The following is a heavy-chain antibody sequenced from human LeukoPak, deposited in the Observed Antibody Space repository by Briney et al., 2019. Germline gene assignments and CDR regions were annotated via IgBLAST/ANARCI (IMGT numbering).Heavy chain of an antibody. J-gene: IGHJ1*01. CDR1: GASISSDRYN. CDR3: ARGSTAYCSGDNCYSEYFQH. D-gene: IGHD2-15*01. Sequence: SQTLSLTCTVSGASISSDRYNRSWIRQPAGKGLEWVGHIYSSGNTNYNPSLKSRVTISVEMSKNQFSLRLSSVTAADTAVYYCARGSTAYCSGDNCYSEYFQHWGQGTLVTVSS. CDR2: IYSSGNT. V-gene: IGHV4-61*09.